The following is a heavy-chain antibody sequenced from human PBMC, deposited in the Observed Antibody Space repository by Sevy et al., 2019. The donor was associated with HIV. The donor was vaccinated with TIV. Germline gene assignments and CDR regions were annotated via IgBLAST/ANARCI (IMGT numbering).Heavy chain of an antibody. CDR1: GFTFISYS. CDR2: ISSSGGST. D-gene: IGHD3-22*01. V-gene: IGHV3-23*01. CDR3: AKEDTSGFY. J-gene: IGHJ4*02. Sequence: GGSLRLSCAASGFTFISYSMSWVRQAPGKGLEWVSSISSSGGSTYYADSVKGWFTISRDNSNNILDLQMNSLRADDTAVYYCAKEDTSGFYWGQGTLVTVSS.